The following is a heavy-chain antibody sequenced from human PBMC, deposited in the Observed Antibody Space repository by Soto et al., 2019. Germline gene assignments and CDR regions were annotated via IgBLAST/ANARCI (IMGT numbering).Heavy chain of an antibody. J-gene: IGHJ3*02. Sequence: EVQLVESGGDRVQPGRSLRLSCAASGFNFDDYAMQWVRQAPGKGLEWVSGISSNSVNIGYADSVKGRFTIFRDNAKSSLYLQMNSLRAEDTALYYCAKDLGRYYDGSGRDAFDIWGQGTMVTVSS. CDR1: GFNFDDYA. D-gene: IGHD3-22*01. CDR2: ISSNSVNI. V-gene: IGHV3-9*01. CDR3: AKDLGRYYDGSGRDAFDI.